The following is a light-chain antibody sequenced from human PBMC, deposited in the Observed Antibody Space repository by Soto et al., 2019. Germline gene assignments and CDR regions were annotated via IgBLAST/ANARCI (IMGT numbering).Light chain of an antibody. CDR2: EVS. V-gene: IGLV2-14*01. CDR1: SSDVGGYNY. CDR3: TSYTSSSNYV. Sequence: QSALTQPASVSGSPGQSITISCTGTSSDVGGYNYVSWYQHHPGKAPKLMIYEVSNRPSGVSNRFSGSKSCNKASLTISGLQAEDEADYYCTSYTSSSNYVFGTGTKLTVL. J-gene: IGLJ1*01.